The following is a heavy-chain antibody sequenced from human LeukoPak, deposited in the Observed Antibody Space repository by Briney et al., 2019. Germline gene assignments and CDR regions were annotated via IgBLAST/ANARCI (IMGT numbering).Heavy chain of an antibody. CDR3: ARLIVRGANWFDP. D-gene: IGHD3-10*01. CDR1: GGTFSSYA. J-gene: IGHJ5*02. V-gene: IGHV1-69*06. CDR2: IIPIFGTA. Sequence: SVKVSCKASGGTFSSYAISWVRQAPGQGLEWMGGIIPIFGTANYAQKFQGRVTITADKSTSTAYMELSSLRSEDTAVYYCARLIVRGANWFDPWGQGTLVTVSS.